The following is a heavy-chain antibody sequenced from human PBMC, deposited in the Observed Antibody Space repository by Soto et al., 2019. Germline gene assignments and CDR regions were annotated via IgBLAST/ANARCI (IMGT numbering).Heavy chain of an antibody. Sequence: VVLVESGGGLVQPGGSLRLSCAASGFTFSDHYMDWVRQAPGKGLEWVGRIRNKANSYGTKYAASVQGRFTITRDDSKDSLFLQMNSLKTEDTAMYYCIRVARSGIGNRLLDYWGQGTLVTVSS. V-gene: IGHV3-72*01. CDR3: IRVARSGIGNRLLDY. CDR2: IRNKANSYGT. D-gene: IGHD5-18*01. J-gene: IGHJ4*02. CDR1: GFTFSDHY.